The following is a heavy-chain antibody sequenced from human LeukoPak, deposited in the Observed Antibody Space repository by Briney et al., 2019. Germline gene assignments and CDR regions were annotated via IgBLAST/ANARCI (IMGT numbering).Heavy chain of an antibody. CDR1: GYTFTGYY. Sequence: GASVKVSCKASGYTFTGYYMHWVRQAPGQGLEWMGWINPNSGGTNYAQKFQGRVTMTRDTSISTAYMELSRLRSDDTAVYYCAKDHSSSWYNQEHGANDYWGQGTLVTVSS. CDR3: AKDHSSSWYNQEHGANDY. J-gene: IGHJ4*02. D-gene: IGHD6-13*01. CDR2: INPNSGGT. V-gene: IGHV1-2*02.